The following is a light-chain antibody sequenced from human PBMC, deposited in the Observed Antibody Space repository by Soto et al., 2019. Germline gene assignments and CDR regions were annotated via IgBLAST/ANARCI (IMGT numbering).Light chain of an antibody. J-gene: IGKJ2*01. CDR3: QQYGSSPPHT. CDR2: GAS. Sequence: EIVLTQSPGTLSLSPGERATLSCRASQTVSSTYLAWYQQKPGQAPMLLIYGASRRATGIPDRFSGSASGTDFTLTISRLEPEDFAVYYCQQYGSSPPHTFGQGTKLEIK. CDR1: QTVSSTY. V-gene: IGKV3-20*01.